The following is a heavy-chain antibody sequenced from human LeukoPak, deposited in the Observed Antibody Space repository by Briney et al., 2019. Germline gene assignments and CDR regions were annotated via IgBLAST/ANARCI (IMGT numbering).Heavy chain of an antibody. CDR3: AGPHHLCSSTSCYGYFQH. CDR1: GGTFSSYA. CDR2: IIPIFGTA. D-gene: IGHD2-2*01. Sequence: SVKVSCKASGGTFSSYAISWVRQAPGQGLEWMGGIIPIFGTANYAQKFQGRVTITADESTSTAYMELSSLRSEDTAVYYCAGPHHLCSSTSCYGYFQHWGQGTLVTVSS. V-gene: IGHV1-69*13. J-gene: IGHJ1*01.